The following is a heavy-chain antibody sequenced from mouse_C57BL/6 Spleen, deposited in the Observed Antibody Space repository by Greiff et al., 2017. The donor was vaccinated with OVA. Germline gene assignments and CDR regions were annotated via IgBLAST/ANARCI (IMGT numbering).Heavy chain of an antibody. CDR3: AIDPYYDYEAWFAY. CDR1: GYTFTSYW. CDR2: IHPSDSDT. V-gene: IGHV1-74*01. Sequence: QVQLQQPGAELVKPGASVKVSCKASGYTFTSYWMHWVKQRPGQGLEWIGRIHPSDSDTNYNQKFKGKATLTVDKSSSTAYMQLSSLTSEDSAVDYCAIDPYYDYEAWFAYWGQGTLVTVSA. D-gene: IGHD2-4*01. J-gene: IGHJ3*01.